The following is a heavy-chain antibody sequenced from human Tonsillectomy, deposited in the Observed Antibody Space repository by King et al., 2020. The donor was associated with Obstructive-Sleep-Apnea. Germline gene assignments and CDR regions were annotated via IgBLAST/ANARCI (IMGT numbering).Heavy chain of an antibody. CDR1: GFTFSSYS. J-gene: IGHJ4*02. CDR2: ISSGGTTI. Sequence: QLVQSGGGLVQPGGSLRLSCAASGFTFSSYSLHRVRQAPGKGLEWLSYISSGGTTIYYADSVQGRFTISRDNAKNSLSLQINSLSAEDTAVYFCAREGGYYDSSGYAPIFDYWGQGTLVTVSS. D-gene: IGHD3-22*01. CDR3: AREGGYYDSSGYAPIFDY. V-gene: IGHV3-48*03.